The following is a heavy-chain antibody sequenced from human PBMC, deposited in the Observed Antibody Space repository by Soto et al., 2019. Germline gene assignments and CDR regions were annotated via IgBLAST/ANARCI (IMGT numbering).Heavy chain of an antibody. CDR1: GYTFTGYY. J-gene: IGHJ6*02. CDR2: INPNSGGT. D-gene: IGHD3-3*01. Sequence: ASVKVSCKASGYTFTGYYMHWVRQAPGQGLEWMGWINPNSGGTNYAQKFQGRVTMTRDTSISTAYVELSRLRSDDTAVYYCARDPHNELLFGLYGMDVWGQGTTVTVSS. V-gene: IGHV1-2*02. CDR3: ARDPHNELLFGLYGMDV.